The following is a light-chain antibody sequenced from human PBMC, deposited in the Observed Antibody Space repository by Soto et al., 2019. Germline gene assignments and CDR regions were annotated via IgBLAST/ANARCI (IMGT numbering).Light chain of an antibody. CDR2: DAS. Sequence: AIQLTQSPSSLSASVGDRVTITCRASQGISSALAWYQQKPGKAPKLLIYDASLIYDASSLESGVPSRFSGSESGTDFTLTINSLQPEDFATYYGQHFNDYQLTFGGGTKVEIK. CDR1: QGISSA. V-gene: IGKV1D-13*01. J-gene: IGKJ4*01. CDR3: QHFNDYQLT.